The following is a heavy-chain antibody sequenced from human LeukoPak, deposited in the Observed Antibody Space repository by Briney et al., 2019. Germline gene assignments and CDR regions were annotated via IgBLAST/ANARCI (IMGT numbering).Heavy chain of an antibody. D-gene: IGHD6-19*01. CDR1: GFTFSSYS. CDR3: ARDFYSSGWYVGAFDI. J-gene: IGHJ3*02. V-gene: IGHV3-21*01. CDR2: ISSSSYI. Sequence: PGGSLRLSCAASGFTFSSYSMNWVRQAPGKGLEWVSSISSSSYIYYADSVKGRFTISRDNAKNSLYLQMNSLRAEDTAVYYCARDFYSSGWYVGAFDIWGQGTMVTVSS.